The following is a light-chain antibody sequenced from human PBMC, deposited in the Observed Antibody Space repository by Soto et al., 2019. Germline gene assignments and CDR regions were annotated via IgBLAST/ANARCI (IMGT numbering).Light chain of an antibody. J-gene: IGLJ1*01. Sequence: QSVLTQPPSASGSPGQSVTISCTGTKSDIGVYDFVSWYQHHPGKAPRLIIYEVVQRPSGVPDRFSGSKSGNTASLTVSGLQAADEADYFGKLYAGSKTYVFGSGTTVTVL. CDR1: KSDIGVYDF. CDR3: KLYAGSKTYV. CDR2: EVV. V-gene: IGLV2-8*01.